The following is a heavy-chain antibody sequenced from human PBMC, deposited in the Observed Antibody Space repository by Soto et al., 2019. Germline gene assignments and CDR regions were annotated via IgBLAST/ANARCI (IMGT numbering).Heavy chain of an antibody. CDR1: GASISSSDYY. D-gene: IGHD3-3*01. CDR3: ARVRDWFDP. CDR2: IYYSGYT. V-gene: IGHV4-39*07. Sequence: SETLSLTCTVSGASISSSDYYWGWVRQTPGKGLDWIGNIYYSGYTNYNPSLKSRVTISVDTSKNQFSLRLTSVTAADTAVYYCARVRDWFDPWGQGTLVTVSS. J-gene: IGHJ5*02.